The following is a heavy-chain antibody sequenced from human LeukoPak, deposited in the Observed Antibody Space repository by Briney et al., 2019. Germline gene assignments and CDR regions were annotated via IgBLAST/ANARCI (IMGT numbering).Heavy chain of an antibody. V-gene: IGHV4-39*01. Sequence: SETLSLTCTVSGGPFASGGYYWSWVRKPPGKGVEWIATIHYSGSTYYNAPLKSRVTISVDKSKHQFSLKLSSVTAADTAVYYCARYVAVTTKYYFDYWGQGTLVTVSS. CDR2: IHYSGST. CDR1: GGPFASGGYY. J-gene: IGHJ4*02. CDR3: ARYVAVTTKYYFDY. D-gene: IGHD2-21*02.